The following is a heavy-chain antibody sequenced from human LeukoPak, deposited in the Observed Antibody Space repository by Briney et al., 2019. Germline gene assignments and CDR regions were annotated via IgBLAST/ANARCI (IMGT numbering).Heavy chain of an antibody. J-gene: IGHJ6*02. CDR2: ISAYNGNT. V-gene: IGHV1-18*01. CDR1: GYTFTSYG. Sequence: ASVKVSCKASGYTFTSYGISWVRQAPGQGLEWMGWISAYNGNTNYVQKPQGRVTMTTDTSTSTAYMELRSLRSDDTAVYYCARENSYYYGMDVWGQGTRVTVSS. CDR3: ARENSYYYGMDV.